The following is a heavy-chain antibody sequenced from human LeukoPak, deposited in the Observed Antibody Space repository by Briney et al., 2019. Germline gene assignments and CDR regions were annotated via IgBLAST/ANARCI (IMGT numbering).Heavy chain of an antibody. J-gene: IGHJ5*02. CDR3: AKDVCSSTSCYKVNWFDP. Sequence: GGSLRLSCAASGFTFSSYAMSWVRQAPGKGLEWVSAISGSGGSTYYADSVKDRFTISRDNSKNTLYLQMNSLRAEDTAVYYCAKDVCSSTSCYKVNWFDPWGQGTLVTVPS. V-gene: IGHV3-23*01. CDR1: GFTFSSYA. CDR2: ISGSGGST. D-gene: IGHD2-2*02.